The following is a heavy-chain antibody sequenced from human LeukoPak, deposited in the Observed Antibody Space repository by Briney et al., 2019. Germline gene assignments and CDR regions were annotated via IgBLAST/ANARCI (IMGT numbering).Heavy chain of an antibody. CDR1: GGTFSSYA. D-gene: IGHD3-9*01. CDR3: ARDGDLSGYFDY. CDR2: IIPIFGTA. J-gene: IGHJ4*02. Sequence: ASVKVSCKASGGTFSSYAISWVRQAPGQGLEWMGGIIPIFGTANYAQKFQGRVTITADESTSTAYMELSSLRSEDTAVYYCARDGDLSGYFDYWGQGTLVNVSS. V-gene: IGHV1-69*13.